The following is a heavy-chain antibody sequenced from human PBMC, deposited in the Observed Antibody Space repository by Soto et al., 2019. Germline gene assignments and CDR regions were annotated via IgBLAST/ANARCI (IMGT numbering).Heavy chain of an antibody. Sequence: QITLKESGPTLVKPTQTLTLTCTFSGFSLSTSGVGVGWIRQPPGKALEWLALIYWNDDKRYSPSLKSRLTNTKDTSKNQVVLTMTNMDPVDTATYYRAHNRIAAAGKGYYDYGMDVWGQGTTVTVSS. J-gene: IGHJ6*02. CDR1: GFSLSTSGVG. CDR2: IYWNDDK. D-gene: IGHD6-13*01. CDR3: AHNRIAAAGKGYYDYGMDV. V-gene: IGHV2-5*01.